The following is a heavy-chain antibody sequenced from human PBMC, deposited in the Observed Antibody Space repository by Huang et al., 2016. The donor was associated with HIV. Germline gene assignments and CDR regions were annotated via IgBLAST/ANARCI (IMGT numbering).Heavy chain of an antibody. CDR2: ISVRRNYI. V-gene: IGHV3-21*01. Sequence: QLVESGGGLVRPGGSLRISCATSGFSFGSYNMNWVRQGPGKGLEWVSSISVRRNYIEDADSVKGRFTISRDNVKKSLYLQMHSLRADDTAVYYCARAYCGGDCYPGVTYRNGMDVWGQGTTVTVSS. CDR1: GFSFGSYN. CDR3: ARAYCGGDCYPGVTYRNGMDV. D-gene: IGHD2-21*02. J-gene: IGHJ6*02.